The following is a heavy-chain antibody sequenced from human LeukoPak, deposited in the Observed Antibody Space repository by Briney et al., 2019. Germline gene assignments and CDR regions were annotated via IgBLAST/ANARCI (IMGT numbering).Heavy chain of an antibody. D-gene: IGHD3-16*02. V-gene: IGHV4-34*01. CDR2: INHSGST. CDR3: ARGGRITFGGVIVRQYYFDY. CDR1: GGSFSGYY. J-gene: IGHJ4*02. Sequence: SETLSLTCAVYGGSFSGYYWSWIRQPPGKGLQWIGGINHSGSTSYNPSLKSRVTISVDTSKNQFSLKLSSVTAADTAVYYCARGGRITFGGVIVRQYYFDYWGQGTLVTVSS.